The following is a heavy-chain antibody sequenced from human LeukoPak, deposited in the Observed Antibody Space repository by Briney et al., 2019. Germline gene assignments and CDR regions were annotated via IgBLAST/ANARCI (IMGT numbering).Heavy chain of an antibody. Sequence: PSETLSLTCTVSGGSISSYYWSWVRQAPGKGLEWVANIKQDGSGKYCVDSVKGRFTISRDNAKNSLYLQMNSLRAEDTTVYYCARDRVRGYSYGIKDYWGQGTLVTVSS. CDR3: ARDRVRGYSYGIKDY. D-gene: IGHD5-18*01. V-gene: IGHV3-7*01. CDR2: IKQDGSGK. J-gene: IGHJ4*02. CDR1: GGSISSYY.